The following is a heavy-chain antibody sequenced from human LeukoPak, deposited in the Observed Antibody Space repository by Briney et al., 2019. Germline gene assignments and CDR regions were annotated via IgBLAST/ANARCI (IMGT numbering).Heavy chain of an antibody. D-gene: IGHD5-24*01. V-gene: IGHV3-53*01. Sequence: PGGSLRLSCTASGFIASSNYMSWVRQAPGKGLEWVSLIYSGGSTYHADSVMGRSTISRDNSKNTLYLQMNSLRVEDTAVYYCARDSDGRGWYVHWGQGTLVTVFS. CDR3: ARDSDGRGWYVH. CDR1: GFIASSNY. J-gene: IGHJ5*02. CDR2: IYSGGST.